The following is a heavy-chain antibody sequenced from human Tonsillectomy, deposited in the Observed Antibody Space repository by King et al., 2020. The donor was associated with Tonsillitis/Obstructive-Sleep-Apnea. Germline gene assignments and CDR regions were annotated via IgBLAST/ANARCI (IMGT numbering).Heavy chain of an antibody. CDR2: ISGSGGST. CDR3: AKLRYYFWLSEIHYDYGMDV. CDR1: GFTFSSYA. V-gene: IGHV3-23*04. Sequence: VQLVESGGGLVQPGGSLRLSCAASGFTFSSYAMSWVRQAPGKGLEWVSAISGSGGSTYYADSVKGRFTISRDNSKNTLYLQMNSLRAGDTAVYYCAKLRYYFWLSEIHYDYGMDVWGQGTPVTVSS. J-gene: IGHJ6*02. D-gene: IGHD3-3*01.